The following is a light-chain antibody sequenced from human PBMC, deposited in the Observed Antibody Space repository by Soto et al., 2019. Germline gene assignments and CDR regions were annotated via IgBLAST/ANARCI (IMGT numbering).Light chain of an antibody. CDR1: QSVTSTY. CDR2: GAS. Sequence: EIVLTQSPGTLSLSPGERATLSCRASQSVTSTYLTWYQQKPGQAPRLLIYGASSRATGVPGRFSGSGSGTDFTLTISRLEPEAFAVYYCQQSVNSLTWPFGQGTTVDIK. CDR3: QQSVNSLTWP. J-gene: IGKJ1*01. V-gene: IGKV3-20*01.